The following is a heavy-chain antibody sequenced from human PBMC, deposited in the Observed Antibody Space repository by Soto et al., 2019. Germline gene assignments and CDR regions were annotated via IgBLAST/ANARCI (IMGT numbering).Heavy chain of an antibody. CDR3: ARERSSGWYVDY. D-gene: IGHD6-19*01. CDR1: GYTFTSYD. CDR2: MNPNSGNT. V-gene: IGHV1-8*01. J-gene: IGHJ4*02. Sequence: QVQLVQSGAEVKKPGASVKVSCKASGYTFTSYDINWVRQATGQGLERMGWMNPNSGNTGYAQKFQGRVTMTRNTSINTAYMELSSLRSEDTAVYYCARERSSGWYVDYWGQGTLVTVSS.